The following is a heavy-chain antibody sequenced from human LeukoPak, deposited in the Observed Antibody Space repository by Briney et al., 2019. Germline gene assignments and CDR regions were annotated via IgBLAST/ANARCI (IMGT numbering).Heavy chain of an antibody. CDR2: ISGSGGST. J-gene: IGHJ3*02. D-gene: IGHD4-17*01. Sequence: GGSLRLSCAASGFTFSSYAMSWVRQAPGKGLEWVSAISGSGGSTYNADSVKGRFTISRDNSKNTMYLQMNSLRAEDTAVYYCAKDHYGDYFSTGAFDIWGQGTTVIVSS. CDR1: GFTFSSYA. CDR3: AKDHYGDYFSTGAFDI. V-gene: IGHV3-23*01.